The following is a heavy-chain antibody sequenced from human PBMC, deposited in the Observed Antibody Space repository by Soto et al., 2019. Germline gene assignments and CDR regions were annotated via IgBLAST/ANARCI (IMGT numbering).Heavy chain of an antibody. Sequence: EVQLVESGGGLVQPGGSLRLSCVASGFTFNSYSMNWVRQAPGKGLEWISYINSGSTSVFYADSVKGRFTISRDNAKISLYLQMNSLRAEDTAVYYCASSTSPDAYWGQGTLVTVSS. CDR2: INSGSTSV. CDR3: ASSTSPDAY. V-gene: IGHV3-48*01. CDR1: GFTFNSYS. J-gene: IGHJ4*02. D-gene: IGHD2-2*01.